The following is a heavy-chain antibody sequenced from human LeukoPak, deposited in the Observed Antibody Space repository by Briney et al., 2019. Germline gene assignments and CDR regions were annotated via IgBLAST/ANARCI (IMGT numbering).Heavy chain of an antibody. CDR2: INSNSGGT. Sequence: ASVKVSCKASGYTFNDYSIHWVRQAPGQGLEWMGRINSNSGGTSYVQNFQGRVTMTRDTSINTAYMELSGLTSDDSAVYYCARGGSGSGYLYYFDYWGQGTLVSVSS. CDR3: ARGGSGSGYLYYFDY. V-gene: IGHV1-2*06. J-gene: IGHJ4*02. CDR1: GYTFNDYS. D-gene: IGHD3-10*01.